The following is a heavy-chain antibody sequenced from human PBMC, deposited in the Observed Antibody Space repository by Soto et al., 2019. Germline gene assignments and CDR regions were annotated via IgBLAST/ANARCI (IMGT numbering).Heavy chain of an antibody. CDR2: IYQSGST. Sequence: PSETLPVTCGVSCGSISSGGYSWSWIRQPPGKGLEWVGYIYQSGSTFYNPSLKSRVTISLDKSKNQFSLNLNSVTAADTAVYYCARGGLLGYCGGATCLNSFDYWGQGALVT. D-gene: IGHD2-15*01. J-gene: IGHJ4*02. CDR3: ARGGLLGYCGGATCLNSFDY. CDR1: CGSISSGGYS. V-gene: IGHV4-30-2*01.